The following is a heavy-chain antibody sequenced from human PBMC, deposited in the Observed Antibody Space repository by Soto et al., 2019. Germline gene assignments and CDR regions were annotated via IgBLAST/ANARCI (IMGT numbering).Heavy chain of an antibody. V-gene: IGHV1-18*01. D-gene: IGHD4-17*01. J-gene: IGHJ4*02. CDR3: ARDVPTVTTGGPDY. CDR2: ISAYNGNT. Sequence: QVKLVQSGITVEKHGATVKVTCKTSGYNFNSYGINWVRQAPGQGLEWMGWISAYNGNTNYAQKFQGRVTMTTDTSTSTAYMELRSLRSDDTAVYYCARDVPTVTTGGPDYWGQGTLVTVSS. CDR1: GYNFNSYG.